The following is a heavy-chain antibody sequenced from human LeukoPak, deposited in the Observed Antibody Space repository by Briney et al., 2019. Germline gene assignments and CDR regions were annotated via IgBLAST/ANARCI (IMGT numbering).Heavy chain of an antibody. CDR2: IYYSGST. CDR3: ARLYYYGSGSPKNWFDP. V-gene: IGHV4-59*08. J-gene: IGHJ5*02. Sequence: SETLSLTCAVYGGSFSGYYWSWIRQPPGKGLEWIGYIYYSGSTNYNPSLKSRVTISVDTSKNQFSLKLSSVTAADTAVYYCARLYYYGSGSPKNWFDPWGQGTLVTVSS. D-gene: IGHD3-10*01. CDR1: GGSFSGYY.